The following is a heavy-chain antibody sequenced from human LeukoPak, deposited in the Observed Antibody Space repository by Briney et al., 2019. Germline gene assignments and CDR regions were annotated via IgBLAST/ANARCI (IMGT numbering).Heavy chain of an antibody. J-gene: IGHJ3*02. V-gene: IGHV1-8*01. Sequence: ASMKVSCKASGYTLTSYDINWVRQATGQGLEWMGWMNPNSGNTGYAQKFQGRVTMTRNTSIDTAYRELTSLRSENTAVYYCARGAPNAFDIWGQGTMVTVSS. CDR3: ARGAPNAFDI. CDR2: MNPNSGNT. CDR1: GYTLTSYD.